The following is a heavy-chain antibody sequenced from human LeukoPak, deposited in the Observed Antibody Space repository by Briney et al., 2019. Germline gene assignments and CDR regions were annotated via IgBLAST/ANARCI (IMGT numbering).Heavy chain of an antibody. J-gene: IGHJ3*02. D-gene: IGHD3-3*01. V-gene: IGHV1-2*02. CDR3: ARGTILEPFDI. Sequence: ASVTVSFTASGYTFTGYYMHRVRQAPGQGNEWMGWINPNSGGTNYAQKFQGRVTMTRDTSISTAYMELSRLRSDDTAVYYCARGTILEPFDIWGQGTMVAVSS. CDR2: INPNSGGT. CDR1: GYTFTGYY.